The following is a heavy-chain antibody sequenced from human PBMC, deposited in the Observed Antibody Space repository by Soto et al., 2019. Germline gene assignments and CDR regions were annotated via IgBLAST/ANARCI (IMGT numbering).Heavy chain of an antibody. V-gene: IGHV3-23*01. D-gene: IGHD1-20*01. CDR2: ISGSGGST. CDR3: AKDPYSRYNWNYVDY. Sequence: GGSLRLSCAASGFTFSSYAMSWVRQAPGKGLEWVSAISGSGGSTYYADSVKGRFTISRDNSKNTLYLQMNSLRAEDTAVYYCAKDPYSRYNWNYVDYWGQGTLVTVSS. J-gene: IGHJ4*02. CDR1: GFTFSSYA.